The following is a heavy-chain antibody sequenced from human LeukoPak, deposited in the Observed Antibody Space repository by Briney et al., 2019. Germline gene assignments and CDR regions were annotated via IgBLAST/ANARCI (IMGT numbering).Heavy chain of an antibody. D-gene: IGHD3-10*01. CDR3: ARLVWLGESPGSWFDS. V-gene: IGHV4-59*11. CDR2: IHYSGST. J-gene: IGHJ5*01. Sequence: SETLSLTCSVSGGSISSHFWSWIRQPPGKGLEWIGYIHYSGSTNYNPSLKSRVTISPDTSKNQLFLKLNSVTAADTAVYYCARLVWLGESPGSWFDSWGQGTLVTVSS. CDR1: GGSISSHF.